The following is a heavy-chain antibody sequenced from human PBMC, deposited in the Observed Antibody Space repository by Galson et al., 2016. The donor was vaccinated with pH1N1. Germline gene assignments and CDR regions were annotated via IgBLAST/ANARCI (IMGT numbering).Heavy chain of an antibody. CDR2: INQDGSRK. CDR3: ATEDYYTSLY. Sequence: SLRLSCAASGFIFSDYWMSWVRQAPGKGLEWVAKINQDGSRKYYVDSMKGRCTISRDNAENSLSLQMNSLRVEYTALYCCATEDYYTSLYWGQGILVTVSS. J-gene: IGHJ4*02. V-gene: IGHV3-7*01. D-gene: IGHD1-26*01. CDR1: GFIFSDYW.